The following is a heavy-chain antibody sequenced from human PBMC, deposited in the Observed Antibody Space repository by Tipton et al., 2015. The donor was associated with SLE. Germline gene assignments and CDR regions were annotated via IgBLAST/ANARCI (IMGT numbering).Heavy chain of an antibody. Sequence: SLRLSCAASGFTFHDYAMHWVRQAPGKGLQWVSGINWNGGNTIYADSVQGRFTTSRDNAKNTLYLQMHNLRAEDTAVYYCVRGGPIDYWGQGTLVTVSA. CDR3: VRGGPIDY. CDR2: INWNGGNT. CDR1: GFTFHDYA. J-gene: IGHJ4*02. V-gene: IGHV3-9*01.